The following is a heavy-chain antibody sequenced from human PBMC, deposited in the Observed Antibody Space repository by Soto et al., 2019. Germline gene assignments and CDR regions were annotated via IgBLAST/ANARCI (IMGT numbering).Heavy chain of an antibody. CDR2: ISAYTGNT. D-gene: IGHD3-9*01. J-gene: IGHJ5*02. V-gene: IGHV1-18*01. Sequence: QVQLVQSGAEVKKPGASVTVSCKAPGYTFTSYGISWVRQAPGQGLEWMGWISAYTGNTNYAQKLQGRVTMTTDTSTSTDYMGLRSLRSDDTAVYYCARKNDSLSRYFPRQADWFDPWGQGTLVTV. CDR3: ARKNDSLSRYFPRQADWFDP. CDR1: GYTFTSYG.